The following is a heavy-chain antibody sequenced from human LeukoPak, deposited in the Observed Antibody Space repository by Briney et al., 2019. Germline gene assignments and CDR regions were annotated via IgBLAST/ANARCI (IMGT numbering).Heavy chain of an antibody. Sequence: ASVKVSCKASGYTFTGYYMHWVRQAPGQGLQWMGWINPNGGDTNYAQKFQGRVTMTTDTSTSTAYMELRSLRSDDTAVYYCARDGRHRYYYDSSGFYGSWFDPWGQGTLVTVSS. CDR2: INPNGGDT. J-gene: IGHJ5*02. V-gene: IGHV1-2*02. CDR3: ARDGRHRYYYDSSGFYGSWFDP. CDR1: GYTFTGYY. D-gene: IGHD3-22*01.